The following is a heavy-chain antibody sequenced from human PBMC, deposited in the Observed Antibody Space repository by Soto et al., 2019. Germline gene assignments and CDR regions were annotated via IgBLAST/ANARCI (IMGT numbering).Heavy chain of an antibody. V-gene: IGHV3-9*01. D-gene: IGHD1-26*01. CDR2: ISWNSGSI. Sequence: EVQLVESGGGLVQPGRSLRLSCAASGFTFDDYAMHWVRQAPGKGLEWVSGISWNSGSIGYADSVKGRFTISRDNAKNPLYLQMNSLRAEDTALYYCAKGHGSHDAFDIWGQGTMVTVSS. J-gene: IGHJ3*02. CDR1: GFTFDDYA. CDR3: AKGHGSHDAFDI.